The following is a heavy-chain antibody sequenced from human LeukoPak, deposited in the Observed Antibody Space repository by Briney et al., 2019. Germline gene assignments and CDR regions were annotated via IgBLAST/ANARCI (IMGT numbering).Heavy chain of an antibody. CDR1: GFTFSSFA. CDR3: AKDQGPYDYVWGSYSPIDY. Sequence: GGSLRLSCAASGFTFSSFAINWVRQAPGKGLEWVSVITGSGSGADYADSVKGRFTISRDNPKNTLYLQMNSLRAEDTAVYYCAKDQGPYDYVWGSYSPIDYWGQGTLVTVSS. J-gene: IGHJ4*02. CDR2: ITGSGSGA. D-gene: IGHD3-16*01. V-gene: IGHV3-23*01.